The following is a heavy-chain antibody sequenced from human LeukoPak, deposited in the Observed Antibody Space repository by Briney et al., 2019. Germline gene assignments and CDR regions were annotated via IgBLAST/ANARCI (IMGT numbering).Heavy chain of an antibody. CDR2: ISYDGSIK. Sequence: GRSLRLSCVASGFMFSSYGMHWVRQAPGKGLEWVALISYDGSIKKYADSVKGRFTISRDNSKNTLYLQMNSLRAEDTAVYYCARRAKTSDYYYYYMDVWGKGTTVTVSS. D-gene: IGHD1/OR15-1a*01. V-gene: IGHV3-30*03. CDR1: GFMFSSYG. J-gene: IGHJ6*03. CDR3: ARRAKTSDYYYYYMDV.